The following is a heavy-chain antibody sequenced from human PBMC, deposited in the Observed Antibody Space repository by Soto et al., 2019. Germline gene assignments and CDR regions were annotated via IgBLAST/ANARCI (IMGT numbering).Heavy chain of an antibody. CDR1: GFTFSSYG. Sequence: QVQLVESGGGVVQPGRSLRLSCAASGFTFSSYGMHWVRQAPGKGLEWVAVIWYDGSNKYYADSMKGRFTISRDNSKNTLYLQMNSLRAEDTAVYYCARDAYNVDTGMVTGAFDIWGQGTMVIVS. CDR2: IWYDGSNK. J-gene: IGHJ3*02. V-gene: IGHV3-33*01. D-gene: IGHD5-18*01. CDR3: ARDAYNVDTGMVTGAFDI.